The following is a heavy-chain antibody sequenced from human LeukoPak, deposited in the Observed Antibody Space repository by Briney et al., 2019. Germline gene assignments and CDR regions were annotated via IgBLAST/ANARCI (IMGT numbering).Heavy chain of an antibody. J-gene: IGHJ4*02. Sequence: ASETLSLTCTVSGGSISSYYWSWIRQPPGKGLEWIGYIYYSGNTNYNPSLESRVTISIDTSKEHFSLKLSSVTAADTAVYYCARVYYDLLTGFYFDYWGQGTLVTVSS. D-gene: IGHD3-9*01. CDR2: IYYSGNT. V-gene: IGHV4-59*08. CDR3: ARVYYDLLTGFYFDY. CDR1: GGSISSYY.